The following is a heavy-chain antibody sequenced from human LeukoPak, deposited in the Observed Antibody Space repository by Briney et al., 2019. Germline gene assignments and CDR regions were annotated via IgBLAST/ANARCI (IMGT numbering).Heavy chain of an antibody. D-gene: IGHD3-10*01. CDR1: GGTFSSYA. Sequence: VASVKVSCKASGGTFSSYAISWVRQAPGQGLEWMGGIIPIFGTANYAQKFQGRVTITADESTSTAYMELSSLRSEDTAVYYCARVYYYGSGSYYSPWFDPWGQGTLVTVSS. V-gene: IGHV1-69*13. CDR3: ARVYYYGSGSYYSPWFDP. CDR2: IIPIFGTA. J-gene: IGHJ5*02.